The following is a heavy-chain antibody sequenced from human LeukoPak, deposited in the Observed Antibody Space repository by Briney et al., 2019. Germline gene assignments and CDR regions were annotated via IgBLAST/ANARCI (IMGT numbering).Heavy chain of an antibody. J-gene: IGHJ6*03. CDR3: ARDFRETQRRSMRRYYYYYMDV. CDR2: VYTSGST. CDR1: GGSISSDDYY. D-gene: IGHD5-24*01. Sequence: SETLSLTCTVSGGSISSDDYYWSWIRQPAGKGLEWIGRVYTSGSTNYNPSLRSRVTISVDTSKNQFSLKLSSVTAADTAVYYCARDFRETQRRSMRRYYYYYMDVWGKGTTVTVSS. V-gene: IGHV4-61*02.